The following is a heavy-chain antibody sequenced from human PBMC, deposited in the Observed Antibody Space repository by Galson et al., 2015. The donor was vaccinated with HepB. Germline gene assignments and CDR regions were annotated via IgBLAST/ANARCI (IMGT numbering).Heavy chain of an antibody. V-gene: IGHV1-18*04. D-gene: IGHD3-10*01. CDR2: ISAYNGNT. CDR1: GYTFTSYG. Sequence: SVKVSCKASGYTFTSYGISWGRQAPGQGLEYMGWISAYNGNTNYVQNLQGRVTLTTDTSTSTAYMELRSLRSDDTAVYYCARDEGLLWFGELPGRSWFDPWGQGTLVTVSS. J-gene: IGHJ5*02. CDR3: ARDEGLLWFGELPGRSWFDP.